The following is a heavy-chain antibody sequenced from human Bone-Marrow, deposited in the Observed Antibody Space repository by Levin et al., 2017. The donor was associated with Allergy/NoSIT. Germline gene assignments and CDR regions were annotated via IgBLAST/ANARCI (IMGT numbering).Heavy chain of an antibody. J-gene: IGHJ4*01. CDR3: AKDFVNGDFRGVLDF. CDR1: GFTFSRYG. V-gene: IGHV3-30*18. CDR2: ISYDGSED. D-gene: IGHD4-17*01. Sequence: GASVKVSCEASGFTFSRYGMYWVRQAPGKGLEWVAVISYDGSEDFYADSVKGRFSISRDMSKNTVFLQMNSLKVEDTAVYYCAKDFVNGDFRGVLDFWGHGTQVTVSS.